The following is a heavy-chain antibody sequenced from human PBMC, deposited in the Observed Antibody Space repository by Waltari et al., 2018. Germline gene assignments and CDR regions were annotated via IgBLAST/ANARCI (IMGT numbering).Heavy chain of an antibody. V-gene: IGHV5-51*01. D-gene: IGHD3-9*01. CDR3: ARQDWLDIYYYMDV. Sequence: EVQLVQSGAEVKAPGESLKISCRGSGYTFTSYWIGWVRQMPGKGLEWVGIIYPGDSDTTYSPSFQGQVTISADKSSSTAYLQWSSLKASDTATYYCARQDWLDIYYYMDVWGKGTTVTVSS. CDR2: IYPGDSDT. J-gene: IGHJ6*03. CDR1: GYTFTSYW.